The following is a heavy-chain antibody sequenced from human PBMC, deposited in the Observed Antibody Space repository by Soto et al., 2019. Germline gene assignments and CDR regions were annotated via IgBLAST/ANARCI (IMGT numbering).Heavy chain of an antibody. CDR1: GFSFSSYT. V-gene: IGHV3-21*01. CDR2: ISGASTDI. J-gene: IGHJ3*02. CDR3: ARGTDPTKALMI. Sequence: PGGSLRLSCAASGFSFSSYTLNWFRQAPEKGLEWVSSISGASTDIYYTDLVKGRFTISSANVKNSLFLQMSILIAMDTAVYYGARGTDPTKALMILCQGAM.